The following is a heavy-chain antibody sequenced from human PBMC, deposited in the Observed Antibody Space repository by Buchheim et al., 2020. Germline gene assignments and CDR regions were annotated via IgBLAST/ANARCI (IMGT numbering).Heavy chain of an antibody. CDR2: IYHTGST. CDR1: GGSITSSHW. J-gene: IGHJ5*01. D-gene: IGHD2-2*01. V-gene: IGHV4-4*02. CDR3: ARDPSSSATFDS. Sequence: QVQLQESGPGLVKPSGTLSLTCAVSGGSITSSHWWTWVRQPPGKGLEWIGEIYHTGSTNYRPSLASRDTILVDRSKNQFSLTLRSVTAADTGFYYCARDPSSSATFDSWGQGTL.